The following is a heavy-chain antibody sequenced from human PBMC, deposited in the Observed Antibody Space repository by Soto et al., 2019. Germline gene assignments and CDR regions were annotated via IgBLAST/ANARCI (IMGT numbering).Heavy chain of an antibody. J-gene: IGHJ5*02. CDR2: ISSSGTTI. D-gene: IGHD6-19*01. V-gene: IGHV3-11*01. CDR1: GFSFSDYH. CDR3: ARDGDSSGWNEVNWLDH. Sequence: QVQLVESGGGLVKPGGSLRLSCAASGFSFSDYHMNWIRQAPGKGLEWVSYISSSGTTIYYADSVKGRFTISRDNAKNTLDLQMNSLRAEDTAVYYCARDGDSSGWNEVNWLDHWGQGTLVTVSS.